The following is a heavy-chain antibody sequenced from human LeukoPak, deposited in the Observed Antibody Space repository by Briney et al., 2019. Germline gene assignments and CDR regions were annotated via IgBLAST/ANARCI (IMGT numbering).Heavy chain of an antibody. CDR2: ISAYNGDT. Sequence: ASVRVSCKASGYTFSTYGISWVRQAPGQGLEWMGWISAYNGDTHYAQNFQGRVTVTTDTSKSTAYMELRSLRSDDTAMYYCARRGGKNYGDYLLYYYYMDVWGKGTTVTVSS. CDR1: GYTFSTYG. D-gene: IGHD4-17*01. V-gene: IGHV1-18*01. J-gene: IGHJ6*03. CDR3: ARRGGKNYGDYLLYYYYMDV.